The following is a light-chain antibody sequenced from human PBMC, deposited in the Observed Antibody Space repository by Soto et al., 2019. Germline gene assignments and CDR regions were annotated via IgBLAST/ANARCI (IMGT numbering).Light chain of an antibody. J-gene: IGLJ2*01. CDR3: LSFDSSLSVV. Sequence: QSVLTQPPSVSGAPGQRVTISCTGSSSNIGEGYDVHWYQQLPGRAPKLLIYGNTNRPSGVPDRFSGSKSGTSASLAITGRQAEDEADYYCLSFDSSLSVVFGGGTQLTVL. V-gene: IGLV1-40*01. CDR2: GNT. CDR1: SSNIGEGYD.